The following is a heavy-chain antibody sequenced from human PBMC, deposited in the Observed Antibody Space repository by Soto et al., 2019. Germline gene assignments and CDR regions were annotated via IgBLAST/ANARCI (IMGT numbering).Heavy chain of an antibody. D-gene: IGHD4-17*01. CDR1: GFTFSSYG. V-gene: IGHV3-30*18. CDR3: AKVSWGMTTVTTDFDY. CDR2: ISYDGSNK. J-gene: IGHJ4*02. Sequence: GGSLRLSCAASGFTFSSYGMHWVRQAPGKGLEWVAVISYDGSNKYYADSVKGRFTISRDNSKNTLYLQMNSLRAEDTAVYYCAKVSWGMTTVTTDFDYWGQGTLVTVSS.